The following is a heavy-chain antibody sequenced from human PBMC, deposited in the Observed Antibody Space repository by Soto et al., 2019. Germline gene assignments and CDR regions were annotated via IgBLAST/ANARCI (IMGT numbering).Heavy chain of an antibody. V-gene: IGHV1-2*02. D-gene: IGHD1-7*01. J-gene: IGHJ6*02. CDR1: GYTFTGYY. Sequence: QVQLVQSGAEVKKPGASVKVPCKASGYTFTGYYMHWVRQAPGQGLEWMGWINPNSGGTNYAQKFQGRVTMTRDTSISTAYMELSRLRSDDTAVYYCARYPHRRITGTNQGNGMDVWGQGTTVTVSS. CDR2: INPNSGGT. CDR3: ARYPHRRITGTNQGNGMDV.